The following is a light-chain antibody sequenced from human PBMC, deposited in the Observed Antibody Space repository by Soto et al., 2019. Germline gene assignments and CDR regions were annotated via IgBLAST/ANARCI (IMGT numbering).Light chain of an antibody. CDR3: QTWDTGIWV. V-gene: IGLV4-69*02. Sequence: QLVLTQSPSASASLGASVKLTCTLDSGHSGYAIAWHQQKPEKGPRYLMRINNGGSHSRGVGIPDRFSGSSSGTERYLTISSLQSEDEADYYCQTWDTGIWVFGGGTKLTVL. CDR2: INNGGSH. CDR1: SGHSGYA. J-gene: IGLJ3*02.